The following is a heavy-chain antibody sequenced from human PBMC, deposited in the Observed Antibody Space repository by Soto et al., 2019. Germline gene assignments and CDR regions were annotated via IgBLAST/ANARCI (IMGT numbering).Heavy chain of an antibody. CDR3: ASSTTGVYVFHD. CDR1: GDTFTRSV. V-gene: IGHV1-69*02. D-gene: IGHD1-1*01. J-gene: IGHJ4*02. CDR2: IIPVLGVE. Sequence: QVQLVQSGAEVKNPGSSVKVSCKGSGDTFTRSVISWVRQVPGQRLEWMGRIIPVLGVENHAQNFQGRVTVTADKSTSTAYLELNSLKSEDTAIYYCASSTTGVYVFHDWGRGTLVTVSS.